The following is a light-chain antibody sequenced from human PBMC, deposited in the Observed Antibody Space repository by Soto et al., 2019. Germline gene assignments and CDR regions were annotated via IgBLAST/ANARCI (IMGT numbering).Light chain of an antibody. Sequence: DIQRTQSPSTLSASVGDRVTITCRASQNIYNWIAWYQQKPGKAPKFLIYDASTLESGVPSRFSGRGFGTEFSFTISSLQPDDFGTYYCQHMRTFGQGTKVDIK. CDR3: QHMRT. V-gene: IGKV1-5*01. CDR2: DAS. CDR1: QNIYNW. J-gene: IGKJ1*01.